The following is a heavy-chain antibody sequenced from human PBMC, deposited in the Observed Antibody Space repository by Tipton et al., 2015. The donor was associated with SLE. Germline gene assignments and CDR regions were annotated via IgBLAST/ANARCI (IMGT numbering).Heavy chain of an antibody. V-gene: IGHV4-61*02. Sequence: TLSLTCTVSGGSISSGYYYWSWIRQPAGKGLEWIGRIYSSGSTNYNPSLKSRVTISVDTSNNQFSLKSRSVTAADTAVYYCARGDSSWSHSFDIWGQGTMVTVSS. D-gene: IGHD6-13*01. CDR2: IYSSGST. CDR1: GGSISSGYYY. CDR3: ARGDSSWSHSFDI. J-gene: IGHJ3*02.